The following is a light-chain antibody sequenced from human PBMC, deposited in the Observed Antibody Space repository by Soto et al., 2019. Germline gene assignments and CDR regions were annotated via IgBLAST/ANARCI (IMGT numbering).Light chain of an antibody. CDR1: QSVRNNY. Sequence: EIVLTQSPGTLSLSPGERATLSCRASQSVRNNYLAWYQVRPGQAPRLLIYDASTKATAIPDRISGGGSGTDFTLTITGLEPEDLAVYYCQQYGSSPPFTFGQGTRLEIK. V-gene: IGKV3-20*01. J-gene: IGKJ5*01. CDR2: DAS. CDR3: QQYGSSPPFT.